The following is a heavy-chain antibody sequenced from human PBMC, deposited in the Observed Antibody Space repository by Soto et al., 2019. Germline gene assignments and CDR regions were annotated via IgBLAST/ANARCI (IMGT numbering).Heavy chain of an antibody. CDR3: ARDSSYGVYDY. Sequence: QVQLQESGPGLVKPSQTLSLTCTVSGGSISSGGYYWSWSRQHPGKGLEWIGYIYYSGSTYYNPSLKSRVTISVDTSKNQFSLKLSSVTAADTAVYDCARDSSYGVYDYWGQGTLVTVSS. D-gene: IGHD6-13*01. CDR1: GGSISSGGYY. CDR2: IYYSGST. V-gene: IGHV4-31*03. J-gene: IGHJ4*02.